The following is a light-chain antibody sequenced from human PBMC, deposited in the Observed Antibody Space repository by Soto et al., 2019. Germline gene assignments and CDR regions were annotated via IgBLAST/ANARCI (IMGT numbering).Light chain of an antibody. CDR3: AAWDDSLNGVV. CDR1: SSNIGSTT. Sequence: QSALTQPPSASGTPGQRVTIACSGSSSNIGSTTVKWYQQLPGTAPKLLIYNNNQRPPGVPDRFSGSKSGTSASLAISGLQSADYSDYYCAAWDDSLNGVVFGGGTK. J-gene: IGLJ3*02. V-gene: IGLV1-44*01. CDR2: NNN.